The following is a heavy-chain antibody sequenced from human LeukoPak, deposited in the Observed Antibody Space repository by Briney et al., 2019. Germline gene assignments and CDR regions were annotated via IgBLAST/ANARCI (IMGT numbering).Heavy chain of an antibody. J-gene: IGHJ4*02. CDR1: GYTLTSNT. V-gene: IGHV7-4-1*02. CDR2: INTNTGNP. Sequence: ASVKVSCKASGYTLTSNTMAWVRRAPGQGLELMGWINTNTGNPTYAQDFTGRFVFSLDTSVSTAYLQISSLKAEDTAVYYCARKKVEPDRYFDYWGQGTLVTVSS. D-gene: IGHD1-14*01. CDR3: ARKKVEPDRYFDY.